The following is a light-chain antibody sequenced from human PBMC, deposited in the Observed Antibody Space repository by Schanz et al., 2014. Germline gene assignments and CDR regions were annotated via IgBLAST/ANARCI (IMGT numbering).Light chain of an antibody. CDR3: QQRSNWPPLYT. Sequence: IVMTQSPDSLAVSLGERATIKCKSSQSVLYNSHDKNFLAWYQQKPGQPPKVLIYWASTRESGVPDRFSGSGSGTDFTLTISSLQAEDVAVYYCQQRSNWPPLYTFGQGTKLEIK. CDR2: WAS. V-gene: IGKV4-1*01. J-gene: IGKJ2*01. CDR1: QSVLYNSHDKNF.